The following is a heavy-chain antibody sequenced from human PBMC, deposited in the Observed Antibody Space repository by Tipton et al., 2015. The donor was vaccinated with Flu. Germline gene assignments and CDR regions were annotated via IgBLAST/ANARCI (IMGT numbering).Heavy chain of an antibody. Sequence: TLSLTCTVSGDSISSVYYWAWIRQPPGKGLEWIGNIFHTGSTYYNPSLQNRVIISVNKSKNQFSLKVTSLTAADTAVYYCARGNVYANAYLDSWGRGTLVIVSS. V-gene: IGHV4-38-2*02. D-gene: IGHD5/OR15-5a*01. CDR2: IFHTGST. CDR3: ARGNVYANAYLDS. CDR1: GDSISSVYY. J-gene: IGHJ4*02.